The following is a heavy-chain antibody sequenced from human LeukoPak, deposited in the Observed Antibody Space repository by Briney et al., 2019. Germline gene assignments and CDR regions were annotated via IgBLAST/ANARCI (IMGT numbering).Heavy chain of an antibody. V-gene: IGHV4-39*07. CDR1: GGSISSSFCY. CDR3: AREGTESQTVAFDI. D-gene: IGHD1-1*01. CDR2: IYSSGST. J-gene: IGHJ3*02. Sequence: SETLSLTCTVSGGSISSSFCYWGWIRQPPGKGLEWIGSIYSSGSTYYNPSLKSRVTISVDTSKNQFSLKLTSVAAADTAVYYCAREGTESQTVAFDIWGQGTMVTVSS.